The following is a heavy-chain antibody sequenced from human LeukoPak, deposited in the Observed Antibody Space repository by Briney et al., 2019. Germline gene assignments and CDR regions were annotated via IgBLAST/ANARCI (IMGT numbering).Heavy chain of an antibody. CDR3: ARGVGSCSGGSCYIDS. J-gene: IGHJ4*02. D-gene: IGHD2-15*01. CDR1: DDSFSSYS. V-gene: IGHV4-34*01. CDR2: INPGGNT. Sequence: SETLSLTCVVYDDSFSSYSWTWVRQSPGEGLEWIGEINPGGNTNYNPSLKTRVIISSDTPMHRFSLKVNSVTAADTAVYYCARGVGSCSGGSCYIDSWGQGTLVAVSS.